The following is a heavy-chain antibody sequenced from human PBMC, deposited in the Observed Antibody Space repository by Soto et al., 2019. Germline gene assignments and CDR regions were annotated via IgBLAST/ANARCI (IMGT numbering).Heavy chain of an antibody. Sequence: TLSLTCIVSGGSITRRSSYWAWIRQPPGKGLEWVGTFYDGNTYHNPSLRSRITIAVDTSKNQFSLKLNSVAAADTAFYYCATTRGLAVGGSFDYWGQGMLVTVSS. CDR1: GGSITRRSSY. J-gene: IGHJ4*02. V-gene: IGHV4-39*01. CDR2: FYDGNT. D-gene: IGHD3-10*01. CDR3: ATTRGLAVGGSFDY.